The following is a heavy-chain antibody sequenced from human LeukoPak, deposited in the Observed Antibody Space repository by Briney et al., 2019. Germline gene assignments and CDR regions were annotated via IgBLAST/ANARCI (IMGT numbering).Heavy chain of an antibody. CDR3: ARVPDYGDYDAFDI. Sequence: ASVKVSCKASGYTFTSYGISWVRQAPGQGLEWMGWMNPNSGNTGYAQKFQGRVTMTRNTSISTAYMELSSLRSEDTAVYYCARVPDYGDYDAFDIWGQGTMVTVSS. D-gene: IGHD4-17*01. CDR2: MNPNSGNT. CDR1: GYTFTSYG. V-gene: IGHV1-8*02. J-gene: IGHJ3*02.